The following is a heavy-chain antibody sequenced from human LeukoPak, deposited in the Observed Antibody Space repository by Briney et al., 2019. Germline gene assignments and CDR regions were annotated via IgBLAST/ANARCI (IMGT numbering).Heavy chain of an antibody. J-gene: IGHJ4*02. CDR3: AKAPPMIVVNYFDY. Sequence: GGSLRLSCAASGFTFSSYSMNWVRQAPGKGLEWVSSISSSSSYIYYADSVKGRFTISRDNAKNSLYLQMNSLRAEDTAVYYCAKAPPMIVVNYFDYWGQGTLVTVSS. CDR1: GFTFSSYS. CDR2: ISSSSSYI. V-gene: IGHV3-21*04. D-gene: IGHD3-22*01.